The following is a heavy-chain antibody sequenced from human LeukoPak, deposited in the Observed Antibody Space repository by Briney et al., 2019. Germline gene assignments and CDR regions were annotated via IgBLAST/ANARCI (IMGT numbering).Heavy chain of an antibody. CDR2: INSDGSST. J-gene: IGHJ4*02. CDR3: ASLDN. V-gene: IGHV3-74*01. CDR1: GFTFSIYW. Sequence: GGSLRLSCAASGFTFSIYWGHWVRQAPGKGLVWVSSINSDGSSTSYADSVKGRFTISRDNAKNTLYLQMNTLRAEDTAVYYCASLDNWGQGTPVTVSS.